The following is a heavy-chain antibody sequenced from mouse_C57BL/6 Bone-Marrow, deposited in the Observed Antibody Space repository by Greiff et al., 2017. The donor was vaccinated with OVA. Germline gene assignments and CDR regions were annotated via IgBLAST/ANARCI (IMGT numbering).Heavy chain of an antibody. J-gene: IGHJ2*01. V-gene: IGHV3-8*01. CDR2: ISYSGST. CDR1: GYSITSDY. CDR3: ARGPYSSGD. Sequence: VQLKESGPGLAKPSQTLSLTCSVTGYSITSDYWNWIRKFPGHKLEYMGYISYSGSTYNNTSLKSRISITRDTSKNHYYLQLNAVTTEDTATDYCARGPYSSGDWGQGTTLTVSS. D-gene: IGHD2-10*01.